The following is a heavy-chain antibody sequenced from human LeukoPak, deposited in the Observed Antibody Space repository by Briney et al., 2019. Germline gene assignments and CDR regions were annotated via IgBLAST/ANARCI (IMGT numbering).Heavy chain of an antibody. Sequence: GGSLRLSCSASGFTFSSYAMPWVRQAPGKGLEYVSAISSNGGSTNYADSVKDRFTISRDNSKNTLYLQMSSLRAEDTAVYYCAKAGSGSYYKSRSGMDVWGKGTTVIVSS. CDR2: ISSNGGST. V-gene: IGHV3-64D*06. CDR1: GFTFSSYA. D-gene: IGHD3-10*01. J-gene: IGHJ6*04. CDR3: AKAGSGSYYKSRSGMDV.